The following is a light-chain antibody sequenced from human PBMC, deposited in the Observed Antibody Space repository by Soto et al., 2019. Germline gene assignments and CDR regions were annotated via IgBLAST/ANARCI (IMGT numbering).Light chain of an antibody. J-gene: IGLJ3*02. CDR2: DND. CDR3: AAWDDSLSVL. CDR1: RSNIGSNY. V-gene: IGLV1-47*02. Sequence: QPVLTQPPSASGTPGQRVTISCSGSRSNIGSNYVSWYQQLPGTAPKLLIYDNDQRPSGVPDRFSGSKSGTSASLAISGLRSEDEADYYCAAWDDSLSVLFGGGTKVTVL.